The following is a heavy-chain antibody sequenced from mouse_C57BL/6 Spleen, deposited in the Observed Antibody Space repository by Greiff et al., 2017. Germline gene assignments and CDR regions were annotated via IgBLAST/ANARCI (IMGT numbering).Heavy chain of an antibody. CDR1: GYAFSSYW. CDR3: ARSNYYGSRYYFDY. CDR2: IYPGDGDT. J-gene: IGHJ2*01. Sequence: VQLQQSGAELVKPGASVKISCKASGYAFSSYWMNWVKQRPGKGLEWIGQIYPGDGDTNYNGKFKGKATLTADKSSSTAYMQLSSLTSEDSAVYFCARSNYYGSRYYFDYWGQGTTLTVSS. V-gene: IGHV1-80*01. D-gene: IGHD1-1*01.